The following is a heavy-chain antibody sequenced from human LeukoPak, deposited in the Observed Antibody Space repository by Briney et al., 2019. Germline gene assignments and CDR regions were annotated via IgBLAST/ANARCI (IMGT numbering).Heavy chain of an antibody. CDR3: ARLTGYSSGQDYGMDV. D-gene: IGHD6-19*01. CDR1: GFTFSSYS. J-gene: IGHJ6*02. V-gene: IGHV3-21*01. CDR2: ISISSSYI. Sequence: GGSLRLPCAASGFTFSSYSMNWVRQAPGKGLEWVSSISISSSYIYYADSVKGRFTISRDNAKNSLYLQMNSLRAEDTAVYYCARLTGYSSGQDYGMDVWGQGTTVTVSS.